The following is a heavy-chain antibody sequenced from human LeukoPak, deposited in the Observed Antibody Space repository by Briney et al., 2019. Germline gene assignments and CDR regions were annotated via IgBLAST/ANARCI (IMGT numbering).Heavy chain of an antibody. CDR2: INSDGSST. V-gene: IGHV3-74*01. CDR3: VRDLGIAVAPGY. Sequence: PGGSLRLSCAASGFTFSRNWMHWVRQAPGKGLMWVSRINSDGSSTNYADSVKGRFTISRDNAKNTLHLQMNSLRAEDTAVYYCVRDLGIAVAPGYWGQGALVTVSS. D-gene: IGHD6-19*01. J-gene: IGHJ4*02. CDR1: GFTFSRNW.